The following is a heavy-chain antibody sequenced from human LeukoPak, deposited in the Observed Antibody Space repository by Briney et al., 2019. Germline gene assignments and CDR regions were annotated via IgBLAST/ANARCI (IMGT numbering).Heavy chain of an antibody. CDR1: GGSISSGSYY. CDR3: ARDPGSSSWYLGHAFDI. CDR2: IYTSGST. J-gene: IGHJ3*02. D-gene: IGHD6-13*01. V-gene: IGHV4-61*02. Sequence: SQTLSLTCTVSGGSISSGSYYWSWIRQPAGKGLEWIGRIYTSGSTNYNPSLKSRVTISVDTSKNQFSLKLSSVTAADTAVYYCARDPGSSSWYLGHAFDIWSQGTMVTVSS.